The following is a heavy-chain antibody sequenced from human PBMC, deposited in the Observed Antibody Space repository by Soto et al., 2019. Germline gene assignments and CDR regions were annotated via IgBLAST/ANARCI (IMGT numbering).Heavy chain of an antibody. CDR1: GVSISGYY. V-gene: IGHV4-59*01. CDR2: IHYSGST. D-gene: IGHD2-21*01. J-gene: IGHJ4*02. Sequence: SETLSLTCTVSGVSISGYYWIWLRQPPGKGLEWIGYIHYSGSTNYNPSLKSRVTMSVDTSKNQLSLKLTSVNAADTAVYYCTRGGDAYKNGHWGQGTLVTVSS. CDR3: TRGGDAYKNGH.